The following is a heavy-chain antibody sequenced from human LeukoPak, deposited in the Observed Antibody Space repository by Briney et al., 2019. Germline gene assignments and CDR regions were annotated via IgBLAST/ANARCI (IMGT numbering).Heavy chain of an antibody. CDR1: GFTFSSHW. J-gene: IGHJ4*02. V-gene: IGHV3-74*01. Sequence: PGGSLRLSCAASGFTFSSHWMHWVRQAPGKGLVWVSRIDSDGRITTYADSVKGRFTISRDNAKNTLYLQMNPLRDEDTAVYYCARDYNWNPPDYWGQGTLVTVSS. D-gene: IGHD1-1*01. CDR3: ARDYNWNPPDY. CDR2: IDSDGRIT.